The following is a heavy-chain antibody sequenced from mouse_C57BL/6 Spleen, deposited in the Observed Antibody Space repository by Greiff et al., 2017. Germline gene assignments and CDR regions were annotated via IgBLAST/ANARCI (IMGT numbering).Heavy chain of an antibody. CDR3: AKDLKGWYFDY. Sequence: EVKLMESGGGLVKPGGSLKLSCAASGFTFSSYAMSWVRQTPEQRLEWVATISDGGSYTYYPENVKGRFTISRDNAKNHLYLQMSHLKSEDSAIYYYAKDLKGWYFDYWGQGTTLTVSS. CDR2: ISDGGSYT. V-gene: IGHV5-4*01. CDR1: GFTFSSYA. J-gene: IGHJ2*01.